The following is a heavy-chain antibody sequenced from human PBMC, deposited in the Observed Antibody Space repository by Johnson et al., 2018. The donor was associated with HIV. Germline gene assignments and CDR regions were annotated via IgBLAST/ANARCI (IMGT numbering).Heavy chain of an antibody. CDR3: AKEQLLRAFDI. V-gene: IGHV3-30*18. CDR2: ISYDGSNK. Sequence: QVQLVESGGGLVQPGGSLRLSCAASGFTVSSNYMSWVRQAPGKGLEWVAVISYDGSNKYYADSVKGRFTISRDNSKNTLYLQMNSLRAEDTAVYYCAKEQLLRAFDIWGQGTMVTVSS. J-gene: IGHJ3*02. CDR1: GFTVSSNY. D-gene: IGHD2-15*01.